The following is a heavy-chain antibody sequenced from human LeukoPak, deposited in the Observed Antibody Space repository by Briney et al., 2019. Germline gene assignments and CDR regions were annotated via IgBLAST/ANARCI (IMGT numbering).Heavy chain of an antibody. CDR2: IYSGGST. V-gene: IGHV3-66*01. D-gene: IGHD3-10*01. CDR1: GSTVSSNY. Sequence: GGSLRLSCAASGSTVSSNYMSWVRQAPGKGLEWVSVIYSGGSTYYADSVKGRFTISRDNSKNTLYLQMNSLRAEDTAVYYCARDYYGSGSYARYYYYGMDVWGQGTTVTVSS. J-gene: IGHJ6*02. CDR3: ARDYYGSGSYARYYYYGMDV.